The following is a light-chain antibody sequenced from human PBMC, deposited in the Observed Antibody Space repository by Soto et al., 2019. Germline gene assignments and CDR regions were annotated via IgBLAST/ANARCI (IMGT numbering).Light chain of an antibody. CDR2: GTY. V-gene: IGLV1-51*01. J-gene: IGLJ3*02. CDR3: ASWDASLSDLV. CDR1: RSNIGNNV. Sequence: QSVSTQPPSVSAAPRQKVTIFCSGSRSNIGNNVVSWYQQQFPGTAPKLLIYGTYLRPSGITDRFSGSKSGTSAILGITELQTADEADYYCASWDASLSDLVFGEGTELTVL.